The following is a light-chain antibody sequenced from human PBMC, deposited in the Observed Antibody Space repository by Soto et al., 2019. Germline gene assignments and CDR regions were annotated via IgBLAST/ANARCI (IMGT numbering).Light chain of an antibody. Sequence: QSVLTQPPSVSGAPGQRVTISCTGSSSNIGAGYDVHWYQQLPGTAPKLLIYGNSNRPSGVPVRFSGSKSGTSASLAITGLQAEDEADYYCKSYDSSLSGSWVVFGGGTKVTVL. J-gene: IGLJ2*01. CDR2: GNS. CDR1: SSNIGAGYD. V-gene: IGLV1-40*01. CDR3: KSYDSSLSGSWVV.